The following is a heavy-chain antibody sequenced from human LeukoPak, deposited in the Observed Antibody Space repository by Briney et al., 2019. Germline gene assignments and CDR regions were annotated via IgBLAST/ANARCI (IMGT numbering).Heavy chain of an antibody. CDR1: GGSISSSSYY. V-gene: IGHV4-39*01. CDR3: ASQSSKYNWNYGEFDY. D-gene: IGHD1-7*01. CDR2: IYYSGST. J-gene: IGHJ4*02. Sequence: SETPSLTCTVSGGSISSSSYYWGWIRQPPGKGLEWIGSIYYSGSTYYNPSLKSRVTISVDTSKNQFSLKLSSVTAADTAVYYCASQSSKYNWNYGEFDYWGQGTLVTVSS.